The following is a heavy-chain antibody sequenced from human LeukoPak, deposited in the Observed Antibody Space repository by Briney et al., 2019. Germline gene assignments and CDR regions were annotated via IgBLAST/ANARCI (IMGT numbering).Heavy chain of an antibody. CDR3: ARSADSSSRYGEGYYDSSGYDY. J-gene: IGHJ4*02. V-gene: IGHV3-30*12. CDR2: IVYTGNNK. CDR1: GFSFSNYG. D-gene: IGHD3-22*01. Sequence: PGGSLRLSCAASGFSFSNYGIHWVRQAPGKGLEWVAFIVYTGNNKYYADSVKGRFTISRDNSKNTLYLQMNSLRAEDTAVYYCARSADSSSRYGEGYYDSSGYDYWGQGTLVTVSS.